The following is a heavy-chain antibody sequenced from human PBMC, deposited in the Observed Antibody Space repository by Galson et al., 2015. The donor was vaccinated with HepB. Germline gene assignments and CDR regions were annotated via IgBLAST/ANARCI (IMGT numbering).Heavy chain of an antibody. J-gene: IGHJ4*02. V-gene: IGHV3-48*01. D-gene: IGHD3-22*01. CDR2: ISSSSSTI. Sequence: SLRLSCAASGFTFSSYSMNWVRQAPGKGLEWVSYISSSSSTIYYADSVKGRFTISRDNAKNSLYLQMNSLRAEDTAVYYCASRKPSGYDVEYYYYGMDVWGHWVFDSHSNTRDSDRSGLGMDYWGQGVLVTVSS. CDR1: GFTFSSYS. CDR3: ASRKPSGYDVEYYYYGMDVWGHWVFDSHSNTRDSDRSGLGMDY.